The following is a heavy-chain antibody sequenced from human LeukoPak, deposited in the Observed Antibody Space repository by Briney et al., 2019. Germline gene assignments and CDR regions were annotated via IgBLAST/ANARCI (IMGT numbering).Heavy chain of an antibody. D-gene: IGHD2-2*01. CDR2: IYYSGST. V-gene: IGHV4-59*01. CDR1: GGSISSYY. CDR3: ARDSRLNHFDY. J-gene: IGHJ4*02. Sequence: SETLGRTCTVSGGSISSYYWSWIRQPPGKGLEWIGYIYYSGSTNYNPSLKSRVTISVDTSKNQFSLKLSSVTAADTAVYYCARDSRLNHFDYWGEGTLVTVSS.